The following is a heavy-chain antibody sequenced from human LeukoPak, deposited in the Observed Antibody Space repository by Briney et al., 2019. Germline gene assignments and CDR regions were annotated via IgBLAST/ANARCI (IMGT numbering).Heavy chain of an antibody. CDR1: GYTFTNYG. V-gene: IGHV7-4-1*02. J-gene: IGHJ4*02. D-gene: IGHD3-22*01. Sequence: ASVKVSCKASGYTFTNYGISWVRQAPGQGLEWMGWINTNTGIPTYAQGFTGRFVFSLDTSVSTAYLQISSLKAEDTAVYYCARDLGDYDSSGYLYYWGQGTLVTVSS. CDR2: INTNTGIP. CDR3: ARDLGDYDSSGYLYY.